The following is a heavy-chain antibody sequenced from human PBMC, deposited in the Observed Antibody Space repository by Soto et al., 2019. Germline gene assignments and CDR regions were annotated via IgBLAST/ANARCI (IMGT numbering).Heavy chain of an antibody. CDR2: ISHDGRNQ. CDR3: AKLMNSYDSSGYGIDY. CDR1: GFTFNNYG. D-gene: IGHD3-22*01. J-gene: IGHJ4*02. Sequence: GGSLRLSCAASGFTFNNYGMHWVRQAPGKGLEWVAAISHDGRNQYYGDSVKGRFTISGDNSKSTLYLQMNSLRVEDTAVYYCAKLMNSYDSSGYGIDYWGRGTLVTVSS. V-gene: IGHV3-30*18.